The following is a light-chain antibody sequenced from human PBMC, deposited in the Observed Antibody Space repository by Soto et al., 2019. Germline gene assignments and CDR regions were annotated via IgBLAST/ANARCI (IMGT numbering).Light chain of an antibody. CDR1: QSVSGSY. V-gene: IGKV3D-20*02. CDR3: QQRSNWPPLT. J-gene: IGKJ5*01. Sequence: ENVLPQYPGTLSLSPGERATISCRASQSVSGSYLAWYQQKPGQSPRLLIYGASYRATGIPDRFSGSGSGTDFTLTISSLEPEDFAVYYCQQRSNWPPLTFGQGTRLEIK. CDR2: GAS.